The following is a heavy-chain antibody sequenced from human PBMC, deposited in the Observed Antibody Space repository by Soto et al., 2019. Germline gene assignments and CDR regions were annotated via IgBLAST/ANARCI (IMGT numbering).Heavy chain of an antibody. CDR2: ISAYNGKT. J-gene: IGHJ2*01. CDR3: ARALPAARYFDL. V-gene: IGHV1-18*01. CDR1: GYTLTELS. Sequence: ASVKVSCKVSGYTLTELSMHWVRQAPGKGLEWIGWISAYNGKTNYAQKLQGRVTMTTDTSTSTAYMELRSLRSDDTAVYYCARALPAARYFDLWGRGTLVTVSS. D-gene: IGHD2-2*01.